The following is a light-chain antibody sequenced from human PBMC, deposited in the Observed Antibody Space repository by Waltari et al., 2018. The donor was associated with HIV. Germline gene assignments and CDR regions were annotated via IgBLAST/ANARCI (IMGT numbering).Light chain of an antibody. CDR3: YSTDSSGNHRV. V-gene: IGLV3-10*01. CDR2: EDS. J-gene: IGLJ2*01. Sequence: SYELTQQPSVSVSPGQTARITCSGEALPKKYAYWYQQKAGQAPVLVIYEDSKRPSGIPERFSGSSSGTMATLTISGAQVEDEADYYCYSTDSSGNHRVFGGGTKLTVL. CDR1: ALPKKY.